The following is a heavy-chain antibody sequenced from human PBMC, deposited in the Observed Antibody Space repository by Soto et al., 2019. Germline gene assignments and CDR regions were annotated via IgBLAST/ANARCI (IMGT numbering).Heavy chain of an antibody. V-gene: IGHV3-23*01. Sequence: GGSLRLSCAASGFTFSSYAMSWVRQAPGKGLEWASAISSSSGSTNYADSVKGRFTISRDNAKNTLYLQMNSLRAEDTAVYYCASPPDLQIREYYFDYWGQGTLVTVSS. J-gene: IGHJ4*02. CDR1: GFTFSSYA. CDR2: ISSSSGST. CDR3: ASPPDLQIREYYFDY.